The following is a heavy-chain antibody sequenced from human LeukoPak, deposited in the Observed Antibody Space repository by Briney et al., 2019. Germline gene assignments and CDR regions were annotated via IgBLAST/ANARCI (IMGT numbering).Heavy chain of an antibody. V-gene: IGHV4-59*08. D-gene: IGHD3-22*01. CDR3: ARQPFYYDSSGYLGFDY. CDR2: IHYSGLT. Sequence: SSETLSLTCTVSGGSNNNYYWTWIRQSPGRGLQWIGYIHYSGLTKYNPSLESRVSISVDTSKNQFSLRLSSVTASDTAVYYCARQPFYYDSSGYLGFDYWGQGTLVTVSS. CDR1: GGSNNNYY. J-gene: IGHJ4*02.